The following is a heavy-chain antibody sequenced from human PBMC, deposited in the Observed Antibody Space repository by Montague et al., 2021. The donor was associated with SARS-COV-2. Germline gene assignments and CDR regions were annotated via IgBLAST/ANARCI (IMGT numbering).Heavy chain of an antibody. CDR1: GGSFSDYY. V-gene: IGHV4-34*01. CDR2: INHRGST. D-gene: IGHD3-22*01. Sequence: SETLSLTCAVYGGSFSDYYWSWIRQPPGKGLAWIWEINHRGSTHYNPSLKSRVTISEDTSKNQFSLKLSSVTAADTAVYFCARGRQHFNMVIVVMTGGEYYFAPWGQGNLLPVSS. J-gene: IGHJ4*02. CDR3: ARGRQHFNMVIVVMTGGEYYFAP.